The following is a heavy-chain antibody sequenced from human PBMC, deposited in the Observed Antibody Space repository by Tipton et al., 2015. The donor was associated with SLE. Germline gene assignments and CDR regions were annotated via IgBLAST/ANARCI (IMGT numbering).Heavy chain of an antibody. CDR2: ISFDGTNT. D-gene: IGHD1-26*01. CDR3: ARDASARGTYYLDS. Sequence: VISFDGTNTFYADSLKGRFTISRDNSKNTLFLQINTLRPDDTAVYYCARDASARGTYYLDSWGQGTLVTVSS. V-gene: IGHV3-30*14. J-gene: IGHJ4*02.